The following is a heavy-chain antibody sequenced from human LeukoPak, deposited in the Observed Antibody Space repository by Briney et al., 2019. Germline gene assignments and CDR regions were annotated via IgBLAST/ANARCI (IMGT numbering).Heavy chain of an antibody. V-gene: IGHV1-2*02. J-gene: IGHJ5*02. D-gene: IGHD1-1*01. CDR2: INPNSGGT. Sequence: ASVKVSCKASGYTFTGYYMHCARQAPGQGLEWMGWINPNSGGTNYAQKFQGRVTMTRDTSISTAYMELSRLRSDDTAVYYCARDGATGKSWWFDPWGQGPLVTVSS. CDR1: GYTFTGYY. CDR3: ARDGATGKSWWFDP.